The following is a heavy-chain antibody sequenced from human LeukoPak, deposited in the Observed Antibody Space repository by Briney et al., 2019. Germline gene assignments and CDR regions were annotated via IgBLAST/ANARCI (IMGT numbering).Heavy chain of an antibody. CDR1: GGTFSSYA. CDR3: ARESDYGYYYYMDV. J-gene: IGHJ6*03. Sequence: GASVKVSCKASGGTFSSYAISWVRQAPGQGLEWMGGIIPIFGTTNYAQRFQGRVTITADESTSTAYMELSSLRSEDTAVYYCARESDYGYYYYMDVWGKGTTVTISS. CDR2: IIPIFGTT. D-gene: IGHD4-17*01. V-gene: IGHV1-69*13.